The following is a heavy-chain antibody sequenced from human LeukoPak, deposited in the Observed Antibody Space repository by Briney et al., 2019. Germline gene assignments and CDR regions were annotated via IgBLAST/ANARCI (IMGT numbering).Heavy chain of an antibody. CDR2: FYPEDGET. CDR3: ATSETTVTTSGLSAFDI. Sequence: ASVKVSCKVSGYTLTELSMHWVRQAPGKGLEWMGGFYPEDGETIYAQKFQGRVTMTEDTSTDTAYMELSSLRSEDTAVYYCATSETTVTTSGLSAFDIWGQGTMVTVSS. V-gene: IGHV1-24*01. D-gene: IGHD4-17*01. J-gene: IGHJ3*02. CDR1: GYTLTELS.